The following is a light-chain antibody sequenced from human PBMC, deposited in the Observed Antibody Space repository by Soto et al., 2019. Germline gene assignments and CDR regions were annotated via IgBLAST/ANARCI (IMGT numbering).Light chain of an antibody. CDR3: QQTFKTPHT. J-gene: IGKJ2*01. CDR1: QTISSY. CDR2: SAS. V-gene: IGKV1-39*01. Sequence: DIQMTQSPTSLSASVGDSVTIRCRASQTISSYLNWYQQQPGKAPKLLIYSASTLQTGVPSRFSGSGFGTDYTLTISSLQPADFATYYCQQTFKTPHTFGQGTKVDIK.